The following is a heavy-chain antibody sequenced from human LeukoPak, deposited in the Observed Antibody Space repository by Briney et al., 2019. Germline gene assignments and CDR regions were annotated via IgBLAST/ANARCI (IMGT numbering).Heavy chain of an antibody. CDR1: GFTYSYYA. CDR3: GRDFGGGTVTTNFDY. Sequence: PGRSLRLSCAASGFTYSYYAMHWVRQAPGKGLEWVAVISYDGSNYYYGDSVTGRFTISRDTSKNPLYLQMHSLRAEDTALYYCGRDFGGGTVTTNFDYWAQGTLVTVSS. V-gene: IGHV3-30*04. D-gene: IGHD3-16*01. J-gene: IGHJ4*02. CDR2: ISYDGSNY.